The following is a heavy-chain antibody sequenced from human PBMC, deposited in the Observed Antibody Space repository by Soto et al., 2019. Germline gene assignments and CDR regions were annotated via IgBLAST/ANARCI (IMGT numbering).Heavy chain of an antibody. Sequence: QVQLVQSIGEVKKPGASVKVSCKTSGYSFTTYGISWVRQAPGQGLEWMGWISGYNGNTNYAQNLQGRVTMTTDTSTSTAYMELRSLRSDDTAVYYCAREGPAPYYYYGMDVWGQGSTVTVSS. CDR2: ISGYNGNT. J-gene: IGHJ6*02. CDR3: AREGPAPYYYYGMDV. CDR1: GYSFTTYG. V-gene: IGHV1-18*01.